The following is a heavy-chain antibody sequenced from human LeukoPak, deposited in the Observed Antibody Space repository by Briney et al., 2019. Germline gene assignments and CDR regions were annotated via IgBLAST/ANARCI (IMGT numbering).Heavy chain of an antibody. D-gene: IGHD1-26*01. CDR2: IYYSGST. V-gene: IGHV4-59*11. CDR3: ARDIDVVGATTFDY. Sequence: SETLSLTCTVSGGSISSHYWSWIRQPPGKGLEWIGYIYYSGSTNYNPSLKSRVTISVDTSQNQFSLKLSSVTAADTAVYYCARDIDVVGATTFDYWAREPWSPSPQ. CDR1: GGSISSHY. J-gene: IGHJ4*02.